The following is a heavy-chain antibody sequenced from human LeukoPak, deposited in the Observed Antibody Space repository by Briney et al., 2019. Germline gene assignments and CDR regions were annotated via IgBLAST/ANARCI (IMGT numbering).Heavy chain of an antibody. D-gene: IGHD2-2*01. Sequence: GASVKVSCKASGYTFTSYDINWVRQATGQGLEWMGWMNPNSGNTGYAQKFQGRVTITRNTSISTAYMELSSLRSEDTAVYYCARGKGTRYCSSTSCYFWTPNYYYYYGMDVWGQGTTVTVSS. CDR1: GYTFTSYD. J-gene: IGHJ6*02. CDR3: ARGKGTRYCSSTSCYFWTPNYYYYYGMDV. CDR2: MNPNSGNT. V-gene: IGHV1-8*01.